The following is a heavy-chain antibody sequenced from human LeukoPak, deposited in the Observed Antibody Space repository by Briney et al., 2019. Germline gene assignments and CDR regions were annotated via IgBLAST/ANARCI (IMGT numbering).Heavy chain of an antibody. CDR3: ATHLSGWKERDAFGI. Sequence: PGGSLRLSCAASGFTFSSYAMSWVRQAPGKGLEWVSAISGSGGSTYYADSVKGRFTISRDNSKNTLYLQMNSLRAEDTAVYYCATHLSGWKERDAFGIWGQGTMVTVSS. D-gene: IGHD1-26*01. CDR2: ISGSGGST. J-gene: IGHJ3*02. CDR1: GFTFSSYA. V-gene: IGHV3-23*01.